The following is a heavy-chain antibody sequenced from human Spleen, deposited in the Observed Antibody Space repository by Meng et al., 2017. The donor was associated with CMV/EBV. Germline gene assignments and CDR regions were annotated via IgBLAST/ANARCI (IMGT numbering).Heavy chain of an antibody. CDR1: GYTFTGYY. J-gene: IGHJ4*02. CDR3: ARDLEGEYQLLFGFDY. V-gene: IGHV1-2*02. Sequence: ASVKVSCKASGYTFTGYYMHWVRQAPGQGLEWMGWINPNSGGTSSTQKFQGRVTMTRDTSISTAYMELSRLRSDDTAVYYCARDLEGEYQLLFGFDYWGQGTLVTVSS. D-gene: IGHD2-2*01. CDR2: INPNSGGT.